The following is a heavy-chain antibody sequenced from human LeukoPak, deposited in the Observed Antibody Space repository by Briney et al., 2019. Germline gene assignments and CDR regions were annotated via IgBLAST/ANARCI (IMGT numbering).Heavy chain of an antibody. J-gene: IGHJ6*03. D-gene: IGHD3-3*01. CDR2: INHSGST. CDR1: GGSFSGYY. CDR3: ARGAGNWGYGFGVVINYYYYYMDV. V-gene: IGHV4-34*01. Sequence: PSETLSLTCAVYGGSFSGYYWSWIRQPPGKGLEWIGEINHSGSTNYNPSLKSRVTISVDTSKNQFSLKLSSVTAADTAVYYCARGAGNWGYGFGVVINYYYYYMDVWGKGTTVTVSS.